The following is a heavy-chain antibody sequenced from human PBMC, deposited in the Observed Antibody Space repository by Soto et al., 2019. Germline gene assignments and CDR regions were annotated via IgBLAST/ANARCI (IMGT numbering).Heavy chain of an antibody. CDR1: GGTFSSDA. D-gene: IGHD5-18*01. Sequence: QVQLVQSGAEVRKPGSSVKVSCKASGGTFSSDAISWVRQAPGQGLEWMGGIIPRFGTENYSEKFHERVTITADESTSTAYMEVSSLRSEDTAVYYCARAVEMATAPLTTWGQGTVVIVSS. V-gene: IGHV1-69*01. J-gene: IGHJ5*02. CDR3: ARAVEMATAPLTT. CDR2: IIPRFGTE.